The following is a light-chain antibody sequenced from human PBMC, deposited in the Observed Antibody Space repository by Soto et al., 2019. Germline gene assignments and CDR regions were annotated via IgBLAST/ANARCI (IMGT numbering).Light chain of an antibody. V-gene: IGLV1-40*01. J-gene: IGLJ1*01. CDR1: SSNIGAGYD. Sequence: QSVLTQPPSVSGAPGQSVTISCTGSSSNIGAGYDVNWYQQLPETAPKLLIFGDSNRPSGVTDRFSGSKSGTSASLVITGIQAHDEADYYCQSNDTGLSGPEVFVTGTKVTV. CDR2: GDS. CDR3: QSNDTGLSGPEV.